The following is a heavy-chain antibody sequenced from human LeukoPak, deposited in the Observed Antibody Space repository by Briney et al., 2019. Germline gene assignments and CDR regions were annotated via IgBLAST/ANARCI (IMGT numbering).Heavy chain of an antibody. Sequence: SSVKVSCKPSVGTFRSYAISWGRQAPGHGLGWVVGFMTLFGTANYVQTLQARVTITADESTSTDYMELSSLRSEDTAVYYCASAVPAAKGLPGYYYMDVWRKENTVTVPS. CDR3: ASAVPAAKGLPGYYYMDV. D-gene: IGHD2-2*01. V-gene: IGHV1-69*01. CDR1: VGTFRSYA. CDR2: FMTLFGTA. J-gene: IGHJ6*03.